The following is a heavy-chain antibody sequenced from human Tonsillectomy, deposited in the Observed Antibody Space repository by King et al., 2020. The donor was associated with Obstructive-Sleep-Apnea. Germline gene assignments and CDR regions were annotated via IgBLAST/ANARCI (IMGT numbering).Heavy chain of an antibody. CDR3: AGVSDSSGYYYFDY. CDR1: GYTFTGYY. V-gene: IGHV1-2*02. J-gene: IGHJ4*02. CDR2: INPNSGGT. Sequence: QLVQSGAEVKKPGASVKLSCKASGYTFTGYYMHWVRQAPGQGLEWMGWINPNSGGTNYAQKFQGRVTMTRDTSISTAYMELSRLRSDDTAVYYCAGVSDSSGYYYFDYWGQGTLVTVSS. D-gene: IGHD3-22*01.